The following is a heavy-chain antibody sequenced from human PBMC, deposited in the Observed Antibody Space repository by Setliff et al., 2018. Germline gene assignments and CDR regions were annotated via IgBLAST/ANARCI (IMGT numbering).Heavy chain of an antibody. J-gene: IGHJ3*02. Sequence: PSETLSLTCTVSGGSISSDYWSWIRQPPGKGLEWIGYIYYSGSTNYNPYLKSRVPISVDTSKKQLSLKLSSVTAADTAVYYCARSLDCTGGSCYPNDAFDIWGQGTMVTVSS. D-gene: IGHD2-15*01. CDR1: GGSISSDY. CDR2: IYYSGST. V-gene: IGHV4-59*01. CDR3: ARSLDCTGGSCYPNDAFDI.